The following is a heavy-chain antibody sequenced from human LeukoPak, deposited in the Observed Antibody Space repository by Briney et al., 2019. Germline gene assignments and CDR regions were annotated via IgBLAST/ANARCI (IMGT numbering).Heavy chain of an antibody. V-gene: IGHV3-23*01. CDR1: GFTFSSYA. J-gene: IGHJ4*02. Sequence: GGSLRLSCAASGFTFSSYAMSWVRQAPGKGLEWVSAISGSGGSTYYADSVKGRFTISRDNSKNTLYLQMNSLRAEDTAVYHCAKDKAVEMATMFDYWGQGTLVTVSS. CDR3: AKDKAVEMATMFDY. D-gene: IGHD5-24*01. CDR2: ISGSGGST.